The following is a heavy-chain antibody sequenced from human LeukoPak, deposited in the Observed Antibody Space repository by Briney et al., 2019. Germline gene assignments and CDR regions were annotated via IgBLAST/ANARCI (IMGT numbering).Heavy chain of an antibody. CDR2: INHSGST. Sequence: PSETLSLTCAVYGGSFSGYYWSWIRQPPGKGLEWIGEINHSGSTNYSPSFQGHVTISADKSISTAYLQWSSLKASDTAMYYCARHSVGATVRFEYWGQGTLVTVSS. CDR3: ARHSVGATVRFEY. V-gene: IGHV4-34*01. CDR1: GGSFSGYY. J-gene: IGHJ4*02. D-gene: IGHD1-26*01.